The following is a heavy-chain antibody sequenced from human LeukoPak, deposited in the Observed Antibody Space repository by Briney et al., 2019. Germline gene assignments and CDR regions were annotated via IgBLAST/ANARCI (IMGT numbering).Heavy chain of an antibody. Sequence: GGSLRLSCAASGFTFSSYWMSWVRQAPGKGLEWVANIKQDGSEKYYVDSVKGRFTISRDNSKNTLYLQMNSLRAEDTAVYYCARDPGLHWYFDLWGRGTLVTVSS. CDR1: GFTFSSYW. CDR2: IKQDGSEK. J-gene: IGHJ2*01. V-gene: IGHV3-7*01. D-gene: IGHD4-11*01. CDR3: ARDPGLHWYFDL.